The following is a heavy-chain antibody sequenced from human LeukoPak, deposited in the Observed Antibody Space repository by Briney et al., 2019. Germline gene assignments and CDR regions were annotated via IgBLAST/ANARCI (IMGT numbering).Heavy chain of an antibody. CDR2: ISYDGSNK. V-gene: IGHV3-30-3*02. Sequence: GGSLRLSCAASGFTFSSYAMHWVRQAPGKGLEWVAVISYDGSNKYYADSVKGRFTISRDNSKNTLYLQMNSLRAEDTAVYYCAKKDDFWSGYYHRDYIDYWGQGTLVTVSS. CDR3: AKKDDFWSGYYHRDYIDY. J-gene: IGHJ4*02. CDR1: GFTFSSYA. D-gene: IGHD3-3*01.